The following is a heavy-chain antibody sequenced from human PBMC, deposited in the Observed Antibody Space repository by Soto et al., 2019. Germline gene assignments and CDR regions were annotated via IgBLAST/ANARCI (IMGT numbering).Heavy chain of an antibody. J-gene: IGHJ3*01. CDR1: GFTFTNSA. D-gene: IGHD2-21*02. V-gene: IGHV1-58*01. CDR2: IIVASGRT. Sequence: SVKVSCKTSGFTFTNSAVQWVRQARGQRLEWIGWIIVASGRTNYAREVQERVTISRDTSTSTAYMELSGLRSEDTAVYYCVAELYSGGGCCSFDFWGQGTMVTVSS. CDR3: VAELYSGGGCCSFDF.